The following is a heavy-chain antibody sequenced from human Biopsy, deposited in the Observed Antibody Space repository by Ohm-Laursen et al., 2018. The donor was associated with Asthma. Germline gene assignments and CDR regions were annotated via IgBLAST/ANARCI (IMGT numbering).Heavy chain of an antibody. CDR1: GFTFSSYA. Sequence: SLRLSCTASGFTFSSYAMSWVRQAPGKGLERVSAISGSGGSTYYADSVKGRFTISRDNSKNTLYLQMNSLRAEDTGVYYCAKERYYDFWSGYPIWGQGTMVTVSS. V-gene: IGHV3-23*01. CDR2: ISGSGGST. D-gene: IGHD3-3*01. J-gene: IGHJ3*02. CDR3: AKERYYDFWSGYPI.